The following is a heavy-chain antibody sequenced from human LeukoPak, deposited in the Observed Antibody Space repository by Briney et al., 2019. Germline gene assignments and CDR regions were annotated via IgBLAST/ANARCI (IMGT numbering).Heavy chain of an antibody. Sequence: PSETLSLTCAVYGGSFSGYYWSWIRQPPGKGLEWIGEINHSGSTYYNPSLKSRVTISVDTSKNQSSLKLSSVTAADTAVYYCARVTTPAEYCSTTSCYRGGGMDVWGKGTTVTVSS. CDR1: GGSFSGYY. V-gene: IGHV4-34*01. D-gene: IGHD2-2*01. J-gene: IGHJ6*04. CDR3: ARVTTPAEYCSTTSCYRGGGMDV. CDR2: INHSGST.